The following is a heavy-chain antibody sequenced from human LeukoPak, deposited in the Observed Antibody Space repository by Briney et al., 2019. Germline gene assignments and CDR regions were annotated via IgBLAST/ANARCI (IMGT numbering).Heavy chain of an antibody. Sequence: SETLSLTCTVSGGSISTYYWSWIRQPPGEGLEWIGYMYYSGSTNYKPSLKSRVTIPIDTSKRQLSLKLNSVTAADTAVYYCARKGGGQLVNTRRWFDPWGQGTLVTVSS. CDR2: MYYSGST. CDR1: GGSISTYY. V-gene: IGHV4-59*12. CDR3: ARKGGGQLVNTRRWFDP. J-gene: IGHJ5*02. D-gene: IGHD1-1*01.